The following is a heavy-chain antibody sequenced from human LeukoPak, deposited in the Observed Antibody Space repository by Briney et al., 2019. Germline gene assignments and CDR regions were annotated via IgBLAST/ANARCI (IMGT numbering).Heavy chain of an antibody. Sequence: GGSLRLSCTGSGFTFSDHHMTWLRQAPGKGLEWISYISSSGTTTYYADSVKGRFTISRSNAKTSVYLQMEGLRADDTAVYYCARVGSSRGWFDPWGHGTLVAVSS. CDR3: ARVGSSRGWFDP. CDR2: ISSSGTTT. CDR1: GFTFSDHH. V-gene: IGHV3-11*01. J-gene: IGHJ5*02. D-gene: IGHD3-10*01.